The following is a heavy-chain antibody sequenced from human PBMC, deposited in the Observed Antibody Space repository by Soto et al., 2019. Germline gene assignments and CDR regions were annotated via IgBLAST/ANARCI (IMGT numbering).Heavy chain of an antibody. CDR3: AGWGGHDYNY. D-gene: IGHD4-4*01. CDR1: GFTFTDFY. V-gene: IGHV3-7*03. CDR2: IRPDGSET. J-gene: IGHJ4*02. Sequence: EVQLVQSGGGLVQPGGSLRLSCVASGFTFTDFYMNWVRQAPGKGLEWVVNIRPDGSETNYVESVKGRFTTSRDNAKNSLFLQMNSLRADDTAVYYCAGWGGHDYNYWGQGILVTVSS.